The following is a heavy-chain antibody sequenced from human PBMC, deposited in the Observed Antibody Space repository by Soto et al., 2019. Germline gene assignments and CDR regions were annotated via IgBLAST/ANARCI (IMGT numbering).Heavy chain of an antibody. Sequence: QVQLVESGGGVVQPGRSLRLSCAASGFTFSHYAMHWVRQATGKGLEWVAIMSYDGSNEYYADSVKGRFTISRDNSKNTVYLHMNSLRAEDTAVYYCAKDGSHNFDYCGQGTLVTVSS. D-gene: IGHD1-26*01. V-gene: IGHV3-30*18. CDR3: AKDGSHNFDY. J-gene: IGHJ4*02. CDR2: MSYDGSNE. CDR1: GFTFSHYA.